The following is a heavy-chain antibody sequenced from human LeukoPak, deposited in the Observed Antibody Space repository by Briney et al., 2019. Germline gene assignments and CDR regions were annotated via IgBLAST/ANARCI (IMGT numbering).Heavy chain of an antibody. CDR3: ARGGRESIKWGDFDY. J-gene: IGHJ4*02. V-gene: IGHV1-46*01. CDR1: GYSFTSYY. CDR2: VNPNTGNT. D-gene: IGHD7-27*01. Sequence: ASVKVSCKASGYSFTSYYVHWVRQAPGQGFEWVGIVNPNTGNTINARKFQGTVTMTRDTSTSTAYMELSSLRSEDTALYYCARGGRESIKWGDFDYRGQGTLVTVSS.